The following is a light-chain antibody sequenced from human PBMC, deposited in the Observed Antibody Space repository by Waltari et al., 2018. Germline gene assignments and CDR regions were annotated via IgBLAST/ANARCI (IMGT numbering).Light chain of an antibody. CDR2: LGS. CDR3: MQGLQTPYT. Sequence: EIVMPQSPRFLPVTPGEPAPISCRSSQSLLHRNGKIFFAWSVQKPGQSPQVLTYLGSNRASGVPDRFSGSDSGTDFTLKISRVEAEDVVVYYCMQGLQTPYTFGQGTKLEI. V-gene: IGKV2-28*01. CDR1: QSLLHRNGKIF. J-gene: IGKJ2*01.